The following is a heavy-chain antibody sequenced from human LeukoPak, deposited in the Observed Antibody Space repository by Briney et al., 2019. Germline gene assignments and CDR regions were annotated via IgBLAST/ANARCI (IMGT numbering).Heavy chain of an antibody. Sequence: PGGSLRLACAASGFTFSSKAMSWVRQAPGEGLEWVSAISGSGGSTYYADSVKGRFTISRDNSKNTLYLQMNSLRAEDTAVYYCAKQTRYYDYWGQGTLVTVSS. CDR3: AKQTRYYDY. V-gene: IGHV3-23*01. CDR2: ISGSGGST. D-gene: IGHD2/OR15-2a*01. J-gene: IGHJ4*02. CDR1: GFTFSSKA.